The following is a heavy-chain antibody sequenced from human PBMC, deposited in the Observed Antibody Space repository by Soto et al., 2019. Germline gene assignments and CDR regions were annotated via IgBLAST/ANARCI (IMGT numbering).Heavy chain of an antibody. CDR3: ASRSPYYRGVSLDY. V-gene: IGHV4-34*01. J-gene: IGHJ4*02. Sequence: SETLSLTCAVYGGSFSGYYWSWIRQPPGKGLEWIGEINHSGSTNYNPSLKSRVTISVDTSKNQFSLKLSSVTAADTAVYYCASRSPYYRGVSLDYWGQGTLVTVSS. D-gene: IGHD3-10*01. CDR1: GGSFSGYY. CDR2: INHSGST.